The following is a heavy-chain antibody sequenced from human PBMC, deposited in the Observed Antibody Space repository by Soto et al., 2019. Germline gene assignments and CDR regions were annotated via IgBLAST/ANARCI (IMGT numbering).Heavy chain of an antibody. V-gene: IGHV6-1*01. D-gene: IGHD2-15*01. CDR1: GDSVSSNSAA. J-gene: IGHJ5*02. Sequence: SQTLSLTCAISGDSVSSNSAAWNWIRQSPSRGLEWLGRTYYRSKWYNDYAVSVKSRITINPDTSKNQFSLQLNSVTPEDTAVYYCAREDVGYCSGGSCYSLVFDPWGQGTLVTSPQ. CDR3: AREDVGYCSGGSCYSLVFDP. CDR2: TYYRSKWYN.